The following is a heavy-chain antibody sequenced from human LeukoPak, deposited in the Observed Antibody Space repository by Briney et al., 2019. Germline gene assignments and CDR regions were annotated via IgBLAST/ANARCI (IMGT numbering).Heavy chain of an antibody. CDR1: GVTLSSYS. V-gene: IGHV3-21*01. CDR2: IISSSSYI. J-gene: IGHJ5*02. Sequence: GGSLRLSCAASGVTLSSYSMNWVRQAPGEGLEWGSSIISSSSYIYYAHSLKSRFTISRDNAKNSLYPQMYSLRAEDTAVYYCARDSSGWSVKPINWFVPWGQGTLVTVSS. D-gene: IGHD6-19*01. CDR3: ARDSSGWSVKPINWFVP.